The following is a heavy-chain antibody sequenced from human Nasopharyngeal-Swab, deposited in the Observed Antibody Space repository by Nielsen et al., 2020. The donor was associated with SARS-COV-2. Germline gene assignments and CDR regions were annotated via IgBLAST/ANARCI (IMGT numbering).Heavy chain of an antibody. V-gene: IGHV1-8*03. CDR1: GYTFTSYD. Sequence: ASVKVSCKASGYTFTSYDINWVRQATGQGLEWMGWMNPNSGNTGYAQKFQGRVTITRNTSISTAYMELSSLRPEDTAVYYCGAFLVFTPFDNWGQGTLVTVSS. CDR3: GAFLVFTPFDN. J-gene: IGHJ4*02. CDR2: MNPNSGNT. D-gene: IGHD3-3*02.